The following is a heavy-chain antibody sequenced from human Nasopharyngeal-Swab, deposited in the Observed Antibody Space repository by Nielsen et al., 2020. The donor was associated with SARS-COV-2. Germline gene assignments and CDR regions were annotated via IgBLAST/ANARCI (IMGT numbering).Heavy chain of an antibody. CDR2: ITSSSNSI. V-gene: IGHV3-21*01. D-gene: IGHD4-17*01. CDR3: ARDLTPTTVTTLHFDS. Sequence: GGSLRLSCAASGFIFSAYSMNWVRQAPGKRLEWVSSITSSSNSIYYADSVKGRFTISRDNAKESLYLQMDNLRADDTAVYYCARDLTPTTVTTLHFDSWGQGTLVTVSS. J-gene: IGHJ4*02. CDR1: GFIFSAYS.